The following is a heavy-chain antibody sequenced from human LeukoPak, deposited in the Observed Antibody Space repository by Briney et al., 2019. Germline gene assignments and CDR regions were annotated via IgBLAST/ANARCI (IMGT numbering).Heavy chain of an antibody. CDR2: INPNSGGT. Sequence: ASVKVSCKASGYTFTSYYMHWVRQAPGQGLEWMGRINPNSGGTNYAQKFQGRVTMTRDTSISTAYMELSRLRSDDTAVYYCARDIAAAGTWGGGDYWGQGTLVTVSS. D-gene: IGHD6-13*01. J-gene: IGHJ4*02. CDR3: ARDIAAAGTWGGGDY. CDR1: GYTFTSYY. V-gene: IGHV1-2*06.